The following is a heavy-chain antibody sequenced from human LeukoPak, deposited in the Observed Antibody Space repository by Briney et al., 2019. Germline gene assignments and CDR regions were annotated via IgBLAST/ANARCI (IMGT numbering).Heavy chain of an antibody. CDR3: AKERNLEIAVAGTIFDY. CDR2: IYSGGDT. V-gene: IGHV3-66*01. J-gene: IGHJ4*02. D-gene: IGHD6-19*01. Sequence: GGSLRLSCAASGFTVRSYHMAWVRQAPGKGLEWVSVIYSGGDTYYADSVKGRFTISRDNSKNMIYLEMSSLKAEDTAVYYCAKERNLEIAVAGTIFDYWGQGTLVTVSS. CDR1: GFTVRSYH.